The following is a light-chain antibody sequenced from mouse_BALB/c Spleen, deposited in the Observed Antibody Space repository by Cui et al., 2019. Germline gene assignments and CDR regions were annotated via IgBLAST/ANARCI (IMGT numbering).Light chain of an antibody. J-gene: IGKJ5*01. V-gene: IGKV4-68*01. CDR2: HTS. CDR3: QLWSSNPRT. CDR1: SSVSY. Sequence: QLVLNQSPALMSEAPGAKVTMTCSASSSVSYMYCYQQQPRSSAKTWIYHTSNPAPGVTARLSGSGSGTCYSLIISSMEAEDDATNYCQLWSSNPRTFGAGTKLELK.